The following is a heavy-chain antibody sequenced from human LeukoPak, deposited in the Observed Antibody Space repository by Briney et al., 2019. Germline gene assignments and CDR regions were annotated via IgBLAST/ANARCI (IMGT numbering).Heavy chain of an antibody. CDR2: IYYSGST. CDR3: ARHEYSGSYYGLSWFDP. V-gene: IGHV4-39*01. CDR1: GGSISSSGYY. D-gene: IGHD1-26*01. Sequence: SETLSLTCTVSGGSISSSGYYWGWIRQPPGKGLEWIASIYYSGSTYYNPSLKSRVAISVDTSKNQLSLKLCSLTSADTAVYYCARHEYSGSYYGLSWFDPWGQGTLVTVSS. J-gene: IGHJ5*02.